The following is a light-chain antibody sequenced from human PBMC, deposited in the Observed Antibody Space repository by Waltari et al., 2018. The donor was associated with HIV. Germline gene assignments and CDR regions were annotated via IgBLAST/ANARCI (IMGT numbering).Light chain of an antibody. CDR2: AVS. J-gene: IGLJ1*01. CDR3: GSYAGSNAYV. CDR1: SNDVGYYNL. Sequence: QSALTQPASVSGSPGQSITITCTGTSNDVGYYNLASWYQQDPGKAPKVMIYAVSKRPSGVSNRFSGSKSGNTASLTISGLQAEDEADYYCGSYAGSNAYVFGIGTKVTVL. V-gene: IGLV2-23*02.